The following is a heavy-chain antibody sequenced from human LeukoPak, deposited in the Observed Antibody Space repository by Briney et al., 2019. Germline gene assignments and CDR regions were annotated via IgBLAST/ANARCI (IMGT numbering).Heavy chain of an antibody. CDR1: GFTFSSYA. CDR3: AKDAQLDYYDSSGYYTFQH. Sequence: GGSLRLSCAASGFTFSSYAMSWVRQAPGKGLEWVSAISGSGGSTYYADSVKGRFTTSRDNSKNTLYLQMNSLRAEDTAVYYCAKDAQLDYYDSSGYYTFQHWGQGTLVTVSS. D-gene: IGHD3-22*01. J-gene: IGHJ1*01. CDR2: ISGSGGST. V-gene: IGHV3-23*01.